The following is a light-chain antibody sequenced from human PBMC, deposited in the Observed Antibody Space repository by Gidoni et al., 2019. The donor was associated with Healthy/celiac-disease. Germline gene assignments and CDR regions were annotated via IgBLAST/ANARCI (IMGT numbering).Light chain of an antibody. CDR2: GAS. J-gene: IGKJ1*01. CDR3: QQYGSSPWT. CDR1: QSVSSSY. Sequence: EMVLTQSPGTRALAPGERATLSCRASQSVSSSYLAWYQQKPGQAPRLLLYGASSRATGIPDRFSGRGSGTDFTLTISRLEPADFAVSYCQQYGSSPWTFGQGTKVEIK. V-gene: IGKV3-20*01.